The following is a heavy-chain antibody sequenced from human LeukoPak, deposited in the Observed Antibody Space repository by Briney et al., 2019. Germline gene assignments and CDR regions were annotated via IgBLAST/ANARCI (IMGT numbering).Heavy chain of an antibody. CDR1: GSIFTNYW. CDR2: IYPGDSET. V-gene: IGHV5-51*01. Sequence: GASLKISCKGSGSIFTNYWIGWGRQLPGKGLEWMGIIYPGDSETRYSPSFQGQVTISADKSISTAYLQWSSLKASDTAMYYCARGYSPSDYWGQGTLVTVSS. J-gene: IGHJ4*02. CDR3: ARGYSPSDY. D-gene: IGHD3-22*01.